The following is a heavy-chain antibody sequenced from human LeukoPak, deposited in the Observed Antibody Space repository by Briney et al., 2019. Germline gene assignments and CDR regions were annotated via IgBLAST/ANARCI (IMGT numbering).Heavy chain of an antibody. Sequence: GGSLRLSCAASGFTFSSYWMSWVRQAPGKGLEWVANIKQDGSEKYYVDSVKGRFTISRDNAKNSLYLQMNSLRAEDTAVYYCARYVGPDHTKIWFGELLTGGAFDIWGRGTMVTVSS. V-gene: IGHV3-7*03. CDR1: GFTFSSYW. CDR3: ARYVGPDHTKIWFGELLTGGAFDI. J-gene: IGHJ3*02. CDR2: IKQDGSEK. D-gene: IGHD3-10*01.